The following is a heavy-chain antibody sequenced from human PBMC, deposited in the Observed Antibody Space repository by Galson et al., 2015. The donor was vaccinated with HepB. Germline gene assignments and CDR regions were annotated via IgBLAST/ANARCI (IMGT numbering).Heavy chain of an antibody. J-gene: IGHJ5*02. Sequence: SLRLSCAGSGFDFNDSSIHWVRQSPGKGLEWVAGVSFDGRNTYYADSVKGRFIISRDSSKKTVYLRMNSLRSKDTAVYYCTRAAAGRTATTTLAWGQGLLVTVSS. CDR3: TRAAAGRTATTTLA. CDR1: GFDFNDSS. V-gene: IGHV3-30-3*01. CDR2: VSFDGRNT. D-gene: IGHD4-17*01.